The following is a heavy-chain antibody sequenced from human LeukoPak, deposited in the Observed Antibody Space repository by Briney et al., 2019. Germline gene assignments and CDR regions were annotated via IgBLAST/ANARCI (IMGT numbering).Heavy chain of an antibody. V-gene: IGHV1-8*01. D-gene: IGHD2-21*01. J-gene: IGHJ5*02. CDR1: GYTFTNYD. CDR2: MNPKSGNT. Sequence: GASVKVSRKTSGYTFTNYDINWVRQPTGQGLEWMGWMNPKSGNTGYAQKFQARVTLSRNTSISTAYMELSSLRFEDTAVYSCARVRAMTVVASNWFDPRGQGTPVTVSS. CDR3: ARVRAMTVVASNWFDP.